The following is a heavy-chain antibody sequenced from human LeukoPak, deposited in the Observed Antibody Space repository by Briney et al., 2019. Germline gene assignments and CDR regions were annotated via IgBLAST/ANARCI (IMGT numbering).Heavy chain of an antibody. D-gene: IGHD3-10*01. CDR3: AKGKFGDPLNY. V-gene: IGHV3-23*01. CDR2: ISGSGGNT. Sequence: GGSLRLSCAASGFTFNNYAMNWVRQAPGKGLEWVSSISGSGGNTYYADSVKGRFTISRDNSKNTVDLLMNSVRAEDTALYYCAKGKFGDPLNYWGQGTLVTVSS. J-gene: IGHJ4*02. CDR1: GFTFNNYA.